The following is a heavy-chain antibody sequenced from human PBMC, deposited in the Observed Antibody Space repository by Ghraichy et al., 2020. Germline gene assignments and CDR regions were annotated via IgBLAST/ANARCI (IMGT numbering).Heavy chain of an antibody. J-gene: IGHJ6*02. CDR2: ISSGGAT. CDR3: ARDISPPYGLDV. D-gene: IGHD3-3*02. Sequence: GGSLRLSCEASDFTVGSHYMSWVRQTPGKGLEWVSVISSGGATFYADSVKGRFTISRHNSKNTLYRQLSSLRTDDTAVYYCARDISPPYGLDVWGQGTTVTVSS. CDR1: DFTVGSHY. V-gene: IGHV3-53*04.